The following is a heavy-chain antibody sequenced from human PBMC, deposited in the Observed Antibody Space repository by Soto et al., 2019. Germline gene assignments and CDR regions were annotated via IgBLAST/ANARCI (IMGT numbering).Heavy chain of an antibody. Sequence: PGGSLRLSCAASGFTFSSYGMHWVRQAPGKGLEWVAVISYDGSNKYYADSVKGRFTISRDNSKNTLYLQMNSLRAEDTAVYYCAKDTVGGYFDYWGQGTLVTVSS. CDR2: ISYDGSNK. D-gene: IGHD1-26*01. J-gene: IGHJ4*02. V-gene: IGHV3-30*18. CDR1: GFTFSSYG. CDR3: AKDTVGGYFDY.